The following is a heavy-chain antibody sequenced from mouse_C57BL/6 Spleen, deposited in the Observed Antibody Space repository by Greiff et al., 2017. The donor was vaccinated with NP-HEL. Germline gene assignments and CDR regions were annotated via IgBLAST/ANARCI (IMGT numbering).Heavy chain of an antibody. CDR1: GYTFTEYT. Sequence: QVQLQQSGAELVKPGASVKLSCKASGYTFTEYTIHWVKQRSGQGLEWIGWFYPGSGSIKYNEKFKDKATLTADKSSSTVYMELSRLTSEDSAVYFCARHEGDYYGSRRGYFDVWGTGTTVTVSS. J-gene: IGHJ1*03. CDR2: FYPGSGSI. D-gene: IGHD1-1*01. V-gene: IGHV1-62-2*01. CDR3: ARHEGDYYGSRRGYFDV.